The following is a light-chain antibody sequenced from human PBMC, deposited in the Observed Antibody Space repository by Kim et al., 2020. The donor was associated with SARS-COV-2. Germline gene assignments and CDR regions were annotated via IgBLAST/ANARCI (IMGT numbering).Light chain of an antibody. J-gene: IGLJ3*02. CDR1: RIGTKS. Sequence: SYELTQPPSVSVAPGLTAEVTCGGNRIGTKSVHWYQQRPGQAPVVVIYSDRARPSGIPEGVSGSKSGGPATLTLNGVEAGDEADFYFPVWGSNNDTGWFG. CDR3: PVWGSNNDTGW. V-gene: IGLV3-21*04. CDR2: SDR.